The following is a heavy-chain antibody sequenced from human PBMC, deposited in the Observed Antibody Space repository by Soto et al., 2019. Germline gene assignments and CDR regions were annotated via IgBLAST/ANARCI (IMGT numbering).Heavy chain of an antibody. CDR1: GGSISSGDYY. J-gene: IGHJ4*02. D-gene: IGHD5-12*01. CDR2: IYYSGST. V-gene: IGHV4-30-4*02. CDR3: ARGPFSMVATLGAPSFDY. Sequence: ASETLSLTCTVSGGSISSGDYYLSWIRQPPGKGLEWIGYIYYSGSTYYNPSLKSRVTISVDTSKNQFSLRAEDTAVYYCARGPFSMVATLGAPSFDYWGQGTLVTVSS.